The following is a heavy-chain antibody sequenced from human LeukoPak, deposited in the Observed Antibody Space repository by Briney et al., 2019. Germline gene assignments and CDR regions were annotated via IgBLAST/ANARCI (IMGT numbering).Heavy chain of an antibody. J-gene: IGHJ4*02. Sequence: PGGSLRLSCAASGFTFSSYWTSWVRQAPGKGLEWVANIKQDGSEKYYVDSVKGRFTISRDNAKNSLYLQMNSLRAENTAVYYCARVGGDPCFDYWGQGTLVTVSS. CDR1: GFTFSSYW. CDR3: ARVGGDPCFDY. V-gene: IGHV3-7*01. CDR2: IKQDGSEK. D-gene: IGHD3-10*01.